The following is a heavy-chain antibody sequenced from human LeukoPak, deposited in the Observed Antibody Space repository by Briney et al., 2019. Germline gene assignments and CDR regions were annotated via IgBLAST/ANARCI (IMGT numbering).Heavy chain of an antibody. J-gene: IGHJ4*02. CDR3: ARAWGMAKGLDY. D-gene: IGHD3-16*01. CDR1: GLTFSSYG. Sequence: GGSLRLSCAASGLTFSSYGMHWVRQAPGKGLEWVAVIWYDGSNKYYADSVKGRFTISRDNSKNTLYLQMNSLRAEDTAVYYCARAWGMAKGLDYWGQGTLVTVSS. CDR2: IWYDGSNK. V-gene: IGHV3-33*01.